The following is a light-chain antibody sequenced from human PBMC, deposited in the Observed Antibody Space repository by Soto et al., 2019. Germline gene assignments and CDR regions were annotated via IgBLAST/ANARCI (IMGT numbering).Light chain of an antibody. Sequence: DIQMTQSPSTLSASVGDRVTITCRASQSISSWLAWYQQKPGKAPKLLIYKASSLESGVPSSFSGSGSVTEFTLTISSLQPDDCATYYCQHYNTYPLTVGGGTKVESK. CDR1: QSISSW. CDR3: QHYNTYPLT. CDR2: KAS. J-gene: IGKJ4*01. V-gene: IGKV1-5*03.